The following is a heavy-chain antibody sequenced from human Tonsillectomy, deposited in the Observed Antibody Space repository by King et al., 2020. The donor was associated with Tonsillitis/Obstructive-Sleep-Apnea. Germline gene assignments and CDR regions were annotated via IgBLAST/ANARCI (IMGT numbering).Heavy chain of an antibody. CDR2: INPSGGST. D-gene: IGHD3-3*01. CDR3: ARGSGRFLEWLLSNWFDP. J-gene: IGHJ5*02. CDR1: GYTFTSYY. Sequence: VQLVESGAEVKKPGASVKVSCKASGYTFTSYYMHWVRQAPGQGLEWMGIINPSGGSTSYAQKFQGRVTMTRDTSTSTVYMELSSMRSEDTAVYYCARGSGRFLEWLLSNWFDPWGQGTLVTVSS. V-gene: IGHV1-46*01.